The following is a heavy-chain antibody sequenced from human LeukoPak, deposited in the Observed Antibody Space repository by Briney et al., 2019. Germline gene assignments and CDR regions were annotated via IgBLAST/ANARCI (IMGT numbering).Heavy chain of an antibody. CDR2: IYYSGST. CDR1: GGSISSSSYY. Sequence: PSETLSLTCTVSGGSISSSSYYWGWIRQPPGKGLEWIGSIYYSGSTYYNPSLKSRVTISVDTSKNRFSLKLSSVTAADTAVYYCARIEAAAGTGLDYWGQGTLVTVSS. V-gene: IGHV4-39*01. CDR3: ARIEAAAGTGLDY. D-gene: IGHD6-13*01. J-gene: IGHJ4*02.